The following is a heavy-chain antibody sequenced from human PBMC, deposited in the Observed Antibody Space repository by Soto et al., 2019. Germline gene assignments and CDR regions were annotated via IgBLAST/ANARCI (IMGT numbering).Heavy chain of an antibody. CDR3: ARDRYYYDSSGYYGGPHFDY. Sequence: SETLSLTCTVSGGSISSSTYYWGWIRQPPGKGLEWIGSISYSGSTYYNPPLKSRVTISVDTSKNQFSLKLSSVTAADTAVYYCARDRYYYDSSGYYGGPHFDYWGQGTQVTVS. V-gene: IGHV4-39*07. J-gene: IGHJ4*02. CDR1: GGSISSSTYY. CDR2: ISYSGST. D-gene: IGHD3-22*01.